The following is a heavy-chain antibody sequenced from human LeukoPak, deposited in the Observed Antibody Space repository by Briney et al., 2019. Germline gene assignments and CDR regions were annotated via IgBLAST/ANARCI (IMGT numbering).Heavy chain of an antibody. J-gene: IGHJ4*02. Sequence: GGSLRLSCAASGFTFSTAWMSWVRQAPGKGLEWVGQIKSKGAGGTTDYAAPVKGRFTISRDDSKSTVSLQMNSPKTEDTAIYYCTTEYYGSDYYWGQGTLVTVSS. CDR1: GFTFSTAW. CDR3: TTEYYGSDYY. V-gene: IGHV3-15*01. CDR2: IKSKGAGGTT. D-gene: IGHD3-10*01.